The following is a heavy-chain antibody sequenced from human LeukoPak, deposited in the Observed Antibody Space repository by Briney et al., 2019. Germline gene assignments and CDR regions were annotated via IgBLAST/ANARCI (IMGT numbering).Heavy chain of an antibody. D-gene: IGHD4-17*01. CDR2: MNPNSGGT. CDR1: GYTFTSYE. CDR3: ARAGGDYGDYYHYYYYMDV. V-gene: IGHV1-8*01. J-gene: IGHJ6*03. Sequence: ASVKVSCKASGYTFTSYEIYWVRQATGQGLEWVGWMNPNSGGTVYAQKFQGRVAMTRDTSINTAYMELSSLTSEDTAVYYCARAGGDYGDYYHYYYYMDVWGSGTTVTVSS.